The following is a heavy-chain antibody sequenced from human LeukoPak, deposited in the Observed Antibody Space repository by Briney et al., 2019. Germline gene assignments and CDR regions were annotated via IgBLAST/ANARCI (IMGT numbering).Heavy chain of an antibody. CDR1: GFTFSSYA. J-gene: IGHJ5*02. V-gene: IGHV3-23*01. D-gene: IGHD6-6*01. CDR2: ISGSGGST. Sequence: GGSLRLCCAASGFTFSSYAMSWVRQTPGKGLEWVSAISGSGGSTYYADSVKGRFTISRDNSKNTLYLQMNSLRAEDTAVYYCAKDHSSSSGWFDPWGQGTLATVSS. CDR3: AKDHSSSSGWFDP.